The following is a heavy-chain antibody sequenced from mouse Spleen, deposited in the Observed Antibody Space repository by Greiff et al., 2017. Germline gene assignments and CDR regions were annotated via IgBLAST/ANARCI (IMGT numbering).Heavy chain of an antibody. D-gene: IGHD2-14*01. CDR1: GYAFSSSW. CDR2: IYPGDGDT. V-gene: IGHV1-82*01. J-gene: IGHJ1*01. CDR3: ARSNYRYDGGYFDV. Sequence: VQLQQSGPELVKPGASVKISCKASGYAFSSSWMNWVKQRPGKGLEWIGRIYPGDGDTNYNGKFKGKATLTADKSSSTAYMQLSSLTSEDSAVYFCARSNYRYDGGYFDVWGAGTTVTVSS.